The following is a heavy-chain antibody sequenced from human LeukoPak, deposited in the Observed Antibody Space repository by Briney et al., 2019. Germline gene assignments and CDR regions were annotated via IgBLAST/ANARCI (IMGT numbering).Heavy chain of an antibody. J-gene: IGHJ3*02. CDR1: GYTFTNFY. CDR2: INPSGGST. V-gene: IGHV1-46*01. CDR3: ARDLPLGDYSAFDI. D-gene: IGHD4-17*01. Sequence: ASVKVSCKASGYTFTNFYMDWVRQAPGQGLEWMGRINPSGGSTSYAQKFQDRVTMTRDMSTSTVYMELSSLRSEDTAVYYCARDLPLGDYSAFDIWGQGTMVTVSS.